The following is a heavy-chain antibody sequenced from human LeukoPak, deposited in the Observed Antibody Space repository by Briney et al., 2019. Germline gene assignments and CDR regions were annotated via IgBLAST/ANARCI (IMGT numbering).Heavy chain of an antibody. V-gene: IGHV3-23*01. CDR3: ARGEYTYVYFDY. Sequence: GGSLRLSCAASGFTFSSYAMSWVRQPPGKGLEWVSAISGSCVITYYANSVKGRFTISRDNSKNTLYLQMSSLRAEDTAVYYCARGEYTYVYFDYWGQGTLVTVSS. D-gene: IGHD5-18*01. CDR2: ISGSCVIT. J-gene: IGHJ4*02. CDR1: GFTFSSYA.